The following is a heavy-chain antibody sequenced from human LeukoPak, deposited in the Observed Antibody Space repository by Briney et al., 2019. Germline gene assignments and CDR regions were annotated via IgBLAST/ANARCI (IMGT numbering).Heavy chain of an antibody. D-gene: IGHD2-15*01. CDR3: ARARVAASYYYYYGMDV. J-gene: IGHJ6*02. CDR1: GFTFSSYS. CDR2: ISSSSSYI. Sequence: PGGSLRLSCAASGFTFSSYSMNWVRQAPGKGLEWVPSISSSSSYIYYADSVKGRFTISRDNAKNSLYLQMNSLRAEDTAVYYCARARVAASYYYYYGMDVWGQGTTVTVSS. V-gene: IGHV3-21*01.